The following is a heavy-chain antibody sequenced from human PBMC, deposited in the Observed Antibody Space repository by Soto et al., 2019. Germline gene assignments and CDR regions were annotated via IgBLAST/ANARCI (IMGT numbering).Heavy chain of an antibody. D-gene: IGHD1-26*01. J-gene: IGHJ4*02. V-gene: IGHV3-21*01. CDR2: ISSSTYT. CDR1: GFTFISYN. Sequence: PWGSLRLSCAASGFTFISYNMNCVRQSPFKGLEWVSFISSSTYTYYVDAVKGRFTISRGNAKNSLYLQMNSLRAEDTAVYYCARDVSRSGSYPTAFDYWGQGTLVTVSS. CDR3: ARDVSRSGSYPTAFDY.